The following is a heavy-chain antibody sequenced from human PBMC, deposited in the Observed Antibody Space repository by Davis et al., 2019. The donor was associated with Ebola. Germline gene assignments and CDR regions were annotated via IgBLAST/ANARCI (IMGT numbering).Heavy chain of an antibody. Sequence: PGGSLRLSCAASGFTFSSYAMHWVRQAPGKGLEWVAVISYDGSTNYYADSVKGRFTISRDNSKNTLYLQMNSLRAEDTAVYYCARGWDIVLLPATMAAAFDIWGQGTMVTVSS. D-gene: IGHD2-2*01. CDR3: ARGWDIVLLPATMAAAFDI. CDR2: ISYDGSTN. CDR1: GFTFSSYA. V-gene: IGHV3-30*04. J-gene: IGHJ3*02.